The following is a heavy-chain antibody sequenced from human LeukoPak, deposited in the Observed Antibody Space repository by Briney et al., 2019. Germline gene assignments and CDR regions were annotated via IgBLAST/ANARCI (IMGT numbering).Heavy chain of an antibody. CDR1: GLTFSSHW. V-gene: IGHV3-23*01. Sequence: PGGSLRLSCAASGLTFSSHWMHWVRQAPGKGLEWVSAISGSGGSTYYADSVKGRFTISRDNSKNTLYLQMNSLRAEDTAVYYCAKDPYYDFWSGPFDYWGQGTLVTVSS. CDR3: AKDPYYDFWSGPFDY. CDR2: ISGSGGST. D-gene: IGHD3-3*01. J-gene: IGHJ4*02.